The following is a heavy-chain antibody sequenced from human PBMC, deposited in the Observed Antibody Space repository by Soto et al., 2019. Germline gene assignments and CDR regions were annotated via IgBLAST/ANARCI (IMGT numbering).Heavy chain of an antibody. V-gene: IGHV3-48*02. CDR3: AREGWPLLQTGMDV. D-gene: IGHD2-15*01. CDR1: GFTFSSYS. J-gene: IGHJ6*02. Sequence: GGSLRLSCTASGFTFSSYSMNWVRQAPGKGLEWVSYISSSNRTINYADSVKGRFIISRDNAKNSLYLQMHSLRDEDTAVYYCAREGWPLLQTGMDVWGQGTTVTVSS. CDR2: ISSSNRTI.